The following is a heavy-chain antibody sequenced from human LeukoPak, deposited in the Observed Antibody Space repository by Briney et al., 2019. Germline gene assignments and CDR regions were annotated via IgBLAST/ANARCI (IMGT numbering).Heavy chain of an antibody. CDR3: EKMAAAGSY. D-gene: IGHD6-13*01. V-gene: IGHV3-30-3*02. J-gene: IGHJ4*02. CDR1: GFTFSSYA. Sequence: PGGSLRLSCAASGFTFSSYAMHWVRQAPGKGLEWVAVISYDGSNKYYADSVKGRFTISRGNSKNTLYLQMNSLRAEDTAVYYCEKMAAAGSYWGQGTLVTVSS. CDR2: ISYDGSNK.